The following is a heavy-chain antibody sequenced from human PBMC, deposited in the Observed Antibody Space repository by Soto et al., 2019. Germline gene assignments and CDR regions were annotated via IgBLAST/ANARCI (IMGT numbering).Heavy chain of an antibody. D-gene: IGHD3-10*01. Sequence: PGGSLRLSCEAFGFTVSTNYMSWVRQTPGKGLEWVSVFYSGGSTFYADSVKGRFTISRDNSRNTLYLQMRSLRAEDTAVYYCARGFPSMTYYGEYHFDYWGQGTLVTVSS. J-gene: IGHJ4*02. CDR2: FYSGGST. V-gene: IGHV3-53*01. CDR3: ARGFPSMTYYGEYHFDY. CDR1: GFTVSTNY.